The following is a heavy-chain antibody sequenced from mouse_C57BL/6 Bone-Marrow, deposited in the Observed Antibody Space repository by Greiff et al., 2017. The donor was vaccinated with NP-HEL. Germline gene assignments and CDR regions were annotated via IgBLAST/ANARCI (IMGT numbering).Heavy chain of an antibody. CDR1: GYTFTSYW. V-gene: IGHV1-52*01. CDR3: ACIYYYGSSLYFDY. J-gene: IGHJ2*01. Sequence: VQLQQPGAELVRPGSSVKLSCKASGYTFTSYWMHWVKQRPIQGLEWIGNIDPSDSETHYNQKFKDKATLTVDKSSSTAYRQLSSLTSEDSAVYYCACIYYYGSSLYFDYWGQGTTLTVSS. D-gene: IGHD1-1*01. CDR2: IDPSDSET.